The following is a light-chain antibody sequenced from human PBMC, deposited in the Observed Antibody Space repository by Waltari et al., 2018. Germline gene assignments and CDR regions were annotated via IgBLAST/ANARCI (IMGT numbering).Light chain of an antibody. J-gene: IGLJ2*01. CDR3: SSYTSTNTVI. V-gene: IGLV2-14*03. CDR2: DVT. CDR1: SSDIGGYNY. Sequence: TSSDIGGYNYVSWYQQHPGKAPKLMIFDVTKRPSGVSDRFSGSKSGNTASLTISGLHTDDESDYYCSSYTSTNTVIFGGGTKVTVL.